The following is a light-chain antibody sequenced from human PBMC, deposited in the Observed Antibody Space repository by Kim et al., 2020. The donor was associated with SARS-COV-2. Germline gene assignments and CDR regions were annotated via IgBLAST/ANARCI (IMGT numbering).Light chain of an antibody. J-gene: IGLJ2*01. CDR1: GDKY. Sequence: GDKYVCWYQQKPGRSPVLVMYKDNKRPSGIPERFSGSNSGNTATLTISGTQAMDEADYYCQAWDRTTMVFGGGTQLTVL. V-gene: IGLV3-1*01. CDR3: QAWDRTTMV. CDR2: KDN.